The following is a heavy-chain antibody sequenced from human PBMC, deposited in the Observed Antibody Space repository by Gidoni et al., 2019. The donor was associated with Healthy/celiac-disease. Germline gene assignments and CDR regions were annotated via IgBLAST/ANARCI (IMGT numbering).Heavy chain of an antibody. J-gene: IGHJ4*02. CDR2: IYTSGST. CDR1: GGSISSYY. V-gene: IGHV4-4*07. Sequence: HVQLQESGPGLVKPSETLSLPCTVSGGSISSYYWSWIRQPAGKGLEWIGRIYTSGSTNYNPALKSRVTMSVDTSKNQFSLKLSSVTAADTAVYYCARDGPGWLQFSKSGSSYFDYWGQGTLVTVSS. CDR3: ARDGPGWLQFSKSGSSYFDY. D-gene: IGHD5-12*01.